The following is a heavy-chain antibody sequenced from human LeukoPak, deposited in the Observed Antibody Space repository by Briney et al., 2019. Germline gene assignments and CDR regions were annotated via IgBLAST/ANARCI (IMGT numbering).Heavy chain of an antibody. J-gene: IGHJ6*04. CDR3: AREGDGIVVVPAAMKDLDYYYYGMDV. CDR1: GGTFSSYA. Sequence: SVNVSCKASGGTFSSYAISWVRQAPGQGLEWMGGIIPIFGTANYAQKFQGRVTITADESTSTAYMELSSLRSEDTAVYYCAREGDGIVVVPAAMKDLDYYYYGMDVWGKGTTVTVSS. D-gene: IGHD2-2*01. CDR2: IIPIFGTA. V-gene: IGHV1-69*01.